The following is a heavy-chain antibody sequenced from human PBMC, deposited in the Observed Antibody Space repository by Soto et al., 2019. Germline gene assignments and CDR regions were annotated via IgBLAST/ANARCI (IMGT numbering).Heavy chain of an antibody. J-gene: IGHJ4*02. Sequence: GGSLRLSCAASGFTFSSYSMNWVRQAPGKGLEWVSSISSSSSYIYYADSVKGRFTISRGNAKNSLYLQMNSLRAEDTAVYYCARVPRHSSSWLPLAYWGQGTLVTVPQ. CDR3: ARVPRHSSSWLPLAY. D-gene: IGHD6-13*01. CDR2: ISSSSSYI. V-gene: IGHV3-21*01. CDR1: GFTFSSYS.